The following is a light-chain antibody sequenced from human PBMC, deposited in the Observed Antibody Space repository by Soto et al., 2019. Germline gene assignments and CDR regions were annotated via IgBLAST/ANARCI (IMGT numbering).Light chain of an antibody. CDR1: QSLLHSNGYNY. J-gene: IGKJ4*01. Sequence: ESVMTQSPLSLSVTPGEPASISCRSSQSLLHSNGYNYLDWYLQKPGQSPQLLIYLGSFRAAGXPXTFSGSGSGTDFTLKISRVEAADVGVYYCMQALQTPSFGGGTKVEIK. V-gene: IGKV2-28*01. CDR3: MQALQTPS. CDR2: LGS.